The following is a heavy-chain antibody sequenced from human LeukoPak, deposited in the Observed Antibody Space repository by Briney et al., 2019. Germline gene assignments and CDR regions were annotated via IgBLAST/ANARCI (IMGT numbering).Heavy chain of an antibody. Sequence: PSETLSLTCTVSGGSISSYYWSWIRQPAGKGLEWIGRIYISGSTNYNPSLKSRVTMSVDTSKNQFSPKLSSVTAADTAVYYCARELWFGELMGAFDIWGQGTMVTVSS. D-gene: IGHD3-10*01. CDR3: ARELWFGELMGAFDI. CDR1: GGSISSYY. V-gene: IGHV4-4*07. CDR2: IYISGST. J-gene: IGHJ3*02.